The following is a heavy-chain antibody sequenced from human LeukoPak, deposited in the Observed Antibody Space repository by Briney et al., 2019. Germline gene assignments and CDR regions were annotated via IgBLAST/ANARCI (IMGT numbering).Heavy chain of an antibody. V-gene: IGHV3-23*01. CDR1: VFTFRSYT. Sequence: GGSLRLSCAASVFTFRSYTMSLVRQAPGKGLEWVSGMSGTGTSTSYANSVKGRFTISRNNFNNTLFLQMNSLRAEDTAVYYCARAPSGWYKSRGFDFDYWGQGTLVTVSS. J-gene: IGHJ4*02. CDR2: MSGTGTST. CDR3: ARAPSGWYKSRGFDFDY. D-gene: IGHD6-19*01.